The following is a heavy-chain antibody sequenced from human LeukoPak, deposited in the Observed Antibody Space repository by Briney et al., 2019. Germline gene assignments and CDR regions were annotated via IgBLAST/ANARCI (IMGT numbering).Heavy chain of an antibody. Sequence: GGSLRLSCAASGFIFNNYWMHWVRQTPGEGPLWLSRINGDGSSTSYANSVQGRFIISKDNAKNTLYLQMNSLRAEDTAVYYCTRQWHTPSDYWGQGTLVTVSS. CDR3: TRQWHTPSDY. CDR1: GFIFNNYW. CDR2: INGDGSST. J-gene: IGHJ4*02. V-gene: IGHV3-74*01. D-gene: IGHD6-19*01.